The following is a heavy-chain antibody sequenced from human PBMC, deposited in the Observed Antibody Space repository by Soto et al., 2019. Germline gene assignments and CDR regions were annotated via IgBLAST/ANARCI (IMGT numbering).Heavy chain of an antibody. V-gene: IGHV3-74*01. CDR3: ASEAAAGTIAGMDV. CDR1: GFTFSSDW. CDR2: INKDGSYR. Sequence: PGGSLRLSCATSGFTFSSDWMHWVRQAPGKGLVWVSRINKDGSYRNYADFVEGRFTISRDNAKNSLYLQMNSLRAEDTAVYYCASEAAAGTIAGMDVWGQGTTVTVSS. D-gene: IGHD6-13*01. J-gene: IGHJ6*02.